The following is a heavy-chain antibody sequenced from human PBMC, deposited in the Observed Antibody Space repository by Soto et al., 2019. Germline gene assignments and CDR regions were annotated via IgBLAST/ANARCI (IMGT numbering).Heavy chain of an antibody. J-gene: IGHJ6*02. Sequence: RGSLRLSCAASGFTFSSYWMSWVRQAPGKGLEWVANIKQDGSEKYYVDSVKGRFTISRDNAKNSLYLQMNSLRAEDTALYYRAKAVTGIAAAGDYYYYGMDVWGQGTTVTVS. CDR3: AKAVTGIAAAGDYYYYGMDV. CDR2: IKQDGSEK. D-gene: IGHD6-13*01. CDR1: GFTFSSYW. V-gene: IGHV3-7*05.